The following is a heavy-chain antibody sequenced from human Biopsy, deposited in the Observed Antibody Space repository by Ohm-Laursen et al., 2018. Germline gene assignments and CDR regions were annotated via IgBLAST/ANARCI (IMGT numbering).Heavy chain of an antibody. CDR1: GGSISSGGSY. Sequence: SDTLSLTCTVSGGSISSGGSYWSWIRQRPGKGLEWIGYIFNSANTYYNPSLKNLITISGDTSKNQFSLKLSSVTAADTAVYYCARLPHGDLRYNFDYWGQGTLVTVSS. J-gene: IGHJ4*02. CDR2: IFNSANT. CDR3: ARLPHGDLRYNFDY. D-gene: IGHD2-21*02. V-gene: IGHV4-30-4*02.